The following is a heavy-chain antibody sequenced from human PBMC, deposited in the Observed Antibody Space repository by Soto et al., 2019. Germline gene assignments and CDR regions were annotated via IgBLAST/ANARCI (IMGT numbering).Heavy chain of an antibody. J-gene: IGHJ4*02. D-gene: IGHD1-1*01. CDR3: ARRYGRAFDY. CDR2: ISHVGNS. Sequence: SETLSLTCAVSGDSISSRNWWNWVRQPPGKGLEWIGQISHVGNSNYNPSLQSRLTISVDKSKNQFSLELSSVTAADTAVYYCARRYGRAFDYWGQGTLVTVSS. V-gene: IGHV4-4*02. CDR1: GDSISSRNW.